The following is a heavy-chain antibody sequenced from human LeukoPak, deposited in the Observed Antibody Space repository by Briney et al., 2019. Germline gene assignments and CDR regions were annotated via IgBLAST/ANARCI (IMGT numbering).Heavy chain of an antibody. J-gene: IGHJ6*04. Sequence: GGSLRLSCAASGFTFSNYEMNWVRQAPGKGLEWVSYISSSGSTIHYADSVKGRFTISRDNAKNSLYLQMNSLGAEDTAVYYCAELGITMIGGVWGKGTTVTISS. V-gene: IGHV3-48*03. CDR1: GFTFSNYE. CDR3: AELGITMIGGV. D-gene: IGHD3-10*02. CDR2: ISSSGSTI.